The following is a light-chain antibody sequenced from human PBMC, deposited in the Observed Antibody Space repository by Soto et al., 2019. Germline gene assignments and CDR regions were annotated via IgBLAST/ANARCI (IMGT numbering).Light chain of an antibody. V-gene: IGLV2-14*03. Sequence: QSVLTQPASVSGSPCQSITISCTGTSSDVGGYNYVSWYQHHPGKAPKLMIFDVSNRPSGVSNRFSGSKSGNTASLTISGLQPEDEADYYCSSYTTSNTRQIVFGTGTKVTVL. CDR1: SSDVGGYNY. CDR2: DVS. CDR3: SSYTTSNTRQIV. J-gene: IGLJ1*01.